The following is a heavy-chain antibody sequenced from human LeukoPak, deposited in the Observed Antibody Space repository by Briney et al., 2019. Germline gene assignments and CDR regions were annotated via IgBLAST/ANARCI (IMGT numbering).Heavy chain of an antibody. D-gene: IGHD6-13*01. Sequence: ASVKVSCKASGYTFTSYDINRVRQATGQGLEWMGWMNPNSGNTGYAQKFQGRVTMTRNTSISTAYMELSSLRSEDTAVYYCARAKPLRGAGTEKWFDPWGQGTLVTVSS. CDR3: ARAKPLRGAGTEKWFDP. CDR2: MNPNSGNT. CDR1: GYTFTSYD. J-gene: IGHJ5*02. V-gene: IGHV1-8*01.